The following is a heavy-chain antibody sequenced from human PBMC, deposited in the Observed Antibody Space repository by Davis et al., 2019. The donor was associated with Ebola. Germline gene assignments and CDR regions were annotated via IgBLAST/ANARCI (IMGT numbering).Heavy chain of an antibody. CDR2: IWYDGSNK. CDR1: GFTFSSYG. CDR3: ASPSIFGVVTHYGMDV. V-gene: IGHV3-33*01. Sequence: GGSLRLSCAASGFTFSSYGMHWVRQAPGKGLEWVAVIWYDGSNKYYADSVKGRFTISRDNAKNSLYLQMNSLRDEDTAVYYCASPSIFGVVTHYGMDVWGQGTTVTVSS. J-gene: IGHJ6*02. D-gene: IGHD3-3*02.